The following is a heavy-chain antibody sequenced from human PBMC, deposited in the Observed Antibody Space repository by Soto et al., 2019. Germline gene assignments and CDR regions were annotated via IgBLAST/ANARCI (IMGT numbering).Heavy chain of an antibody. CDR2: SYATGDT. CDR1: GASLSRYY. Sequence: LQESGPGVVKPSDTLSLTCNVSGASLSRYYWSWIRQPPGKGLEWMGRSYATGDTGYNPSLKCRISMSVDMSKKQFALTLRSVTAADTAIYYCVRDGTKNLRDRFEPWGRGILVTVSS. D-gene: IGHD1-26*01. J-gene: IGHJ5*02. V-gene: IGHV4-4*07. CDR3: VRDGTKNLRDRFEP.